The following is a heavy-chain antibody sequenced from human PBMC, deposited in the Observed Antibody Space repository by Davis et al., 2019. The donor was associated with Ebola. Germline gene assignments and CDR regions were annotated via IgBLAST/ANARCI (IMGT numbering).Heavy chain of an antibody. CDR2: IYYSGST. CDR1: GGSISSYY. Sequence: SETLSLTCTVSGGSISSYYWSWIWQPPGKGLEWIGYIYYSGSTNYNPSLKSRVTISVDTSKNQFSLKLSSVTAADTAVYYCARGKLWFDYWGQGTLVTVSS. J-gene: IGHJ4*02. CDR3: ARGKLWFDY. V-gene: IGHV4-59*01. D-gene: IGHD3-16*01.